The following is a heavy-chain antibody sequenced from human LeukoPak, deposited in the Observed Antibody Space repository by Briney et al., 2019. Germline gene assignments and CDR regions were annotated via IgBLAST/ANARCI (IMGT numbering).Heavy chain of an antibody. D-gene: IGHD3-22*01. Sequence: GGSLRLSCAASGFTFDDYAMHWVRQAPGKGLEWVSGISWNSGSIGYADSVKGRFTISRDNAKNSLYLQMNSLRAEDTAVYYCATYSSLNRREFQFWGQGTLLTVSS. V-gene: IGHV3-9*01. CDR1: GFTFDDYA. J-gene: IGHJ1*01. CDR3: ATYSSLNRREFQF. CDR2: ISWNSGSI.